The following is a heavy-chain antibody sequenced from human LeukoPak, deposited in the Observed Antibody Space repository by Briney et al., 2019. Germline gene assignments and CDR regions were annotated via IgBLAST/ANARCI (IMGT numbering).Heavy chain of an antibody. V-gene: IGHV3-23*01. Sequence: GGSLRLSCAASGVTFSSYAMSWVRQAPGKGLEWVSAISGSGGSTYYADSVKGRFTISRDNSKNTLYLQMNSLRAEDTAVYYCAKTLGYCSSTSCYPRGAFDIWGQGTMVTVSS. CDR2: ISGSGGST. D-gene: IGHD2-2*01. CDR1: GVTFSSYA. J-gene: IGHJ3*02. CDR3: AKTLGYCSSTSCYPRGAFDI.